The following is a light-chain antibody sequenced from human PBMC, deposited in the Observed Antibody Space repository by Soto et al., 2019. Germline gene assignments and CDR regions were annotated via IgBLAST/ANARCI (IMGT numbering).Light chain of an antibody. CDR1: QSITTN. CDR3: QHWNDYSWT. Sequence: EVVMTQSPVTLSVSPGERATLSCRASQSITTNLAWYQQKPGQAPRLLIYGASTRATGVPARFSGSGSGTQFTLTISSLQSEDFALYYCQHWNDYSWTFGQGTKVEVK. V-gene: IGKV3-15*01. CDR2: GAS. J-gene: IGKJ1*01.